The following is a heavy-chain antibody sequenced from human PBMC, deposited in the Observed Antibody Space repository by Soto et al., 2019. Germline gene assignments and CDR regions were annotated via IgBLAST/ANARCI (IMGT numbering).Heavy chain of an antibody. CDR3: AKEPSSGFAMENYFDS. Sequence: EVQLSGSGGGLVQPGGSLRLSCAASGFTFSSYAMSWVRQAPGKGLEWVSAISGSSTSTYYADSVKGRFTISRDNSKNTLYLQMNSLRAEDTAVYYGAKEPSSGFAMENYFDSWGQGTLVTVSS. CDR1: GFTFSSYA. CDR2: ISGSSTST. D-gene: IGHD3-10*01. J-gene: IGHJ4*02. V-gene: IGHV3-23*01.